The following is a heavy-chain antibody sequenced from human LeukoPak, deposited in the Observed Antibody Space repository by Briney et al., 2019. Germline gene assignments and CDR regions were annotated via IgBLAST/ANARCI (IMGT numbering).Heavy chain of an antibody. CDR3: ARGRVAASPYFDY. CDR1: GFTFSSYW. D-gene: IGHD2-15*01. V-gene: IGHV3-7*01. J-gene: IGHJ4*02. Sequence: AGGSLRLSCAASGFTFSSYWMSWVRQAPGKGLEWVANIKQDGSEKYYVDSVKGRFTISRDNAKNSLYLQMNSLRAEDTAVYYCARGRVAASPYFDYWGQGTLVTVSS. CDR2: IKQDGSEK.